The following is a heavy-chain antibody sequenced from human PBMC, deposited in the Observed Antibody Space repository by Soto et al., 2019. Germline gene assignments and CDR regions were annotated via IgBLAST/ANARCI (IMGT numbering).Heavy chain of an antibody. CDR2: ISAYNGNT. Sequence: ASVKVSCKASGYTFSNFGITWVRQAPGQGLEWMGWISAYNGNTDYAQKLQGRVTMTTDTSTSTAYTELRSLRSDDTAVYYCARDLGYSSGPHDYWGQGTLVTVSS. CDR3: ARDLGYSSGPHDY. J-gene: IGHJ4*02. CDR1: GYTFSNFG. D-gene: IGHD5-18*01. V-gene: IGHV1-18*01.